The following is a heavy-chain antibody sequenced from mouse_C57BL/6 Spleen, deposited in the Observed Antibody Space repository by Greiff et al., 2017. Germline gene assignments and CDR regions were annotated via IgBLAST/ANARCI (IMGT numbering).Heavy chain of an antibody. CDR2: INPSSGYT. CDR1: GYTFTSYW. J-gene: IGHJ1*03. D-gene: IGHD1-1*01. CDR3: ATYGSSYDWYFDV. V-gene: IGHV1-7*01. Sequence: VQLQQSGAELAKPGASVKLSCKASGYTFTSYWMHWVKQRPGQGLEWIGYINPSSGYTTYNQKFKDKATLTADKSSSTAYMQLSSPTYDDAAVYYCATYGSSYDWYFDVWGTGTTVTVSS.